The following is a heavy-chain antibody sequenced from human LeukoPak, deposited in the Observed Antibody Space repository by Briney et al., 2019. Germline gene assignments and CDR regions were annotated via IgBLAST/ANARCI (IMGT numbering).Heavy chain of an antibody. CDR2: TDYSGNT. CDR3: ARVSYHPHDAFDI. J-gene: IGHJ3*02. D-gene: IGHD6-6*01. V-gene: IGHV4-59*12. Sequence: SETLSLTCTVSGGSISSSYWTWIRQPPGKGLEWIGYTDYSGNTIYNPSLESRVTISVDSSKNQFSLRLSSVTAADTAVYYCARVSYHPHDAFDIWGQGTMVTVSS. CDR1: GGSISSSY.